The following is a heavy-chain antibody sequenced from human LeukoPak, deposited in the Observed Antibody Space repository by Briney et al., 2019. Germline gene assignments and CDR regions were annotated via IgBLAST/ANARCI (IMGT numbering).Heavy chain of an antibody. CDR3: ARDPTPYSAYDSFYFDP. J-gene: IGHJ5*02. Sequence: GRSLRLSCAASEFTFSAYVMRWVRQAPGKGLEWLALISYNGGNQFYADSVRGRVTIPRDNSKNTLYLQMNNLRPEDTAIYYCARDPTPYSAYDSFYFDPWGQGTLVTVSS. CDR1: EFTFSAYV. V-gene: IGHV3-30-3*01. CDR2: ISYNGGNQ. D-gene: IGHD5-12*01.